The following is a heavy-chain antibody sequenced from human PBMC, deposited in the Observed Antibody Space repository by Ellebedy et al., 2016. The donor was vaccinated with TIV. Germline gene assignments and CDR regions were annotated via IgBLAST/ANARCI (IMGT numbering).Heavy chain of an antibody. CDR1: GYIFISYN. CDR3: ARPSYFSGGYFFDY. V-gene: IGHV1-18*01. D-gene: IGHD3-10*01. CDR2: INTVNNNT. J-gene: IGHJ4*02. Sequence: ASVKVSXKASGYIFISYNLNWVRQATGQGLEWMGWINTVNNNTNFAHKFQGRVTMTTATSASTAYMELRSLTSDDTAVYYCARPSYFSGGYFFDYWGQGTLITVSS.